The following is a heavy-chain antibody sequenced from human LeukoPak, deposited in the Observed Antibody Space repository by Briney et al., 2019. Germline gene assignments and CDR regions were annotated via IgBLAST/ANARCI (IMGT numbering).Heavy chain of an antibody. CDR2: INHSGST. CDR3: ARGGIAARPRDCRFDP. D-gene: IGHD6-6*01. Sequence: SETLSLTCAVYGGSFSGYYWSWIRQPPGKGLEWIGEINHSGSTNYNPSLKSRVTISVDTSKNQFSLKLSSVTAADTAVYCCARGGIAARPRDCRFDPWGQGTLVTVSS. J-gene: IGHJ5*02. CDR1: GGSFSGYY. V-gene: IGHV4-34*01.